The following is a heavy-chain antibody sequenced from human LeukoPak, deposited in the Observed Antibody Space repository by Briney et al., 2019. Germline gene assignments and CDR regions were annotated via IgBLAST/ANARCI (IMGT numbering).Heavy chain of an antibody. CDR1: GYTVTNYY. V-gene: IGHV1-46*01. Sequence: VSVKVSCKASGYTVTNYYMHWVRQAPGQGLEWMGMINPSISSRTYAQKFQGRVTVTSDTSTSTVYMEVSSLRSEDTAIYYCARSGMWFSTNDWGQGTLVTVSS. CDR2: INPSISSR. J-gene: IGHJ4*02. CDR3: ARSGMWFSTND. D-gene: IGHD2-21*01.